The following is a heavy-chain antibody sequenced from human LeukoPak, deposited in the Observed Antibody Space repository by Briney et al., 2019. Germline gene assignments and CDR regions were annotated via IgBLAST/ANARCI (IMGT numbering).Heavy chain of an antibody. CDR3: AKGRGSYYYYGMEV. Sequence: GGSLRLSCIASGFTFNNYDMNWVRQAPGKGLEWVSIISDSGAGTYYADFVKGRFTIARDNSKNTLYLQMNSLRAEDTAVYYCAKGRGSYYYYGMEVWGQGTTVTVSS. V-gene: IGHV3-23*01. CDR1: GFTFNNYD. CDR2: ISDSGAGT. J-gene: IGHJ6*02. D-gene: IGHD1-26*01.